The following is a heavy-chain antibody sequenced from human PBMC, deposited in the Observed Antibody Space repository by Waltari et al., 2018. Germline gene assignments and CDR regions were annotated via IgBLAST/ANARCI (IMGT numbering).Heavy chain of an antibody. J-gene: IGHJ6*03. CDR3: ARDSNHWDPRYMDV. Sequence: QVQVVPSGAEVEKPGASVKVSCTTSSSALSWVRQAPGQGLEWMGWISVHSGATNYAQNFRDRVIMTADTSTRTAYLEVRNLRSDDTAVYYCARDSNHWDPRYMDVWGKGTTVTVSS. CDR1: SSA. CDR2: ISVHSGAT. V-gene: IGHV1-18*01. D-gene: IGHD1-26*01.